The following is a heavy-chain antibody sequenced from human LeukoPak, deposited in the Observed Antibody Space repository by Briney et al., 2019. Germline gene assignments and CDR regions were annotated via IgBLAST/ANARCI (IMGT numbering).Heavy chain of an antibody. CDR3: ARDSHSGFQ. D-gene: IGHD3-10*01. CDR1: DGSFNFYF. J-gene: IGHJ4*02. Sequence: SETLSLTCTVSDGSFNFYFWHWIRQPPGKGLDWIGEIDNRRSTQYNPSLRSRVTISVDTSRNQFSLELTSVTAADTAVYFCARDSHSGFQWGQGTLVTVSS. CDR2: IDNRRST. V-gene: IGHV4-34*01.